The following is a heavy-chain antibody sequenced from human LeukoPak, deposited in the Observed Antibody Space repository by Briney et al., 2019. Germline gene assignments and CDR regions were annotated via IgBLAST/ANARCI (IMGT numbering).Heavy chain of an antibody. V-gene: IGHV4-59*01. D-gene: IGHD4-23*01. J-gene: IGHJ4*02. CDR2: IYYSGST. Sequence: SETLSLTCTVSGGSISSYYWNWIRQPPGKGLEWIGYIYYSGSTNYNPSLKSRVTISVDTSKNQFSLKLSSVTAADTAVYYCASAPGGNSYFDYSGQGTLVTVSS. CDR1: GGSISSYY. CDR3: ASAPGGNSYFDY.